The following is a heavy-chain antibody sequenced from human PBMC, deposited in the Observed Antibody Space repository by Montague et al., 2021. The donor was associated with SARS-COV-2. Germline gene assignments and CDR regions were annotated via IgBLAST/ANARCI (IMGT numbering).Heavy chain of an antibody. D-gene: IGHD3-10*01. Sequence: SETLSLTCSVSGDAITNHYWSWIRQPAGKGLEWIGRMHFTGKTNFSPFFSSRLTMSADTYKNQFSLKLTSVTAADTALYYCARDRPRSYYYGSGTYTWGGYGMDVWGQGTTVTVSS. V-gene: IGHV4-4*07. CDR1: GDAITNHY. J-gene: IGHJ6*02. CDR3: ARDRPRSYYYGSGTYTWGGYGMDV. CDR2: MHFTGKT.